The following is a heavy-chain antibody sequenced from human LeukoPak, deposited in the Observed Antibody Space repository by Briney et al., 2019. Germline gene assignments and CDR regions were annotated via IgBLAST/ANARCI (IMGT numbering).Heavy chain of an antibody. Sequence: SETLSPACAVYGGSFSGYYWSWIRQPPGKGLEWIGEINHSGSTNYNPSLKSRVTISVDTSKNQFSLKLSSVTAADTAVYYCARGRYYFDYWGQGTLVTVSS. CDR3: ARGRYYFDY. CDR1: GGSFSGYY. CDR2: INHSGST. J-gene: IGHJ4*02. V-gene: IGHV4-34*01.